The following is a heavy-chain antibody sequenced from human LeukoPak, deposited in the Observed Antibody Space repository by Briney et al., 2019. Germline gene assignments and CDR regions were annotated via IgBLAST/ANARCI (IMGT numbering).Heavy chain of an antibody. CDR3: ARALTIFGVPLIDY. Sequence: SGPTLVKPTQPLTLTCTFSGFSLRTTGVGVGWIRQHPGKGLEWIGYIYDSGNTYYIPSLKSRLTISVDRSKNQFSLRLSSVTAADTAVFYCARALTIFGVPLIDYWGQGSLVTVSS. CDR2: IYDSGNT. J-gene: IGHJ4*02. V-gene: IGHV4-31*03. CDR1: GFSLRTTGVG. D-gene: IGHD3-3*01.